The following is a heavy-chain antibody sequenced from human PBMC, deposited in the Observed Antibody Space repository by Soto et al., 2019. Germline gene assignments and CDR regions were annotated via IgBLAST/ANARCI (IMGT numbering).Heavy chain of an antibody. V-gene: IGHV1-8*01. J-gene: IGHJ6*02. CDR2: MNPKSGHT. Sequence: QVQLVQSGAEVKKPGASVKVSCKASGYTFSSYALNLVRQATGQGLEWMGWMNPKSGHTGSAQKFQGRVTMTRDTSISTAYMQLSSLRSEDTAIYYCASTDGDLDDWGQGTTVTVSS. CDR1: GYTFSSYA. CDR3: ASTDGDLDD. D-gene: IGHD4-17*01.